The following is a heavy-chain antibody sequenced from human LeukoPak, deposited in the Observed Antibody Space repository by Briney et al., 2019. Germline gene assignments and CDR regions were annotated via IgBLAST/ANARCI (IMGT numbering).Heavy chain of an antibody. D-gene: IGHD6-25*01. CDR2: IYYTGNT. J-gene: IGHJ4*02. V-gene: IGHV4-30-4*01. CDR1: GDTISGGDHY. CDR3: ARDRSSGREYYFDY. Sequence: SETLSLTCSVSGDTISGGDHYWSWIRQPPGKALEWIGYIYYTGNTYYNPALKSRLIISVDTSRNQFSLKLSSVTAADTAVYYCARDRSSGREYYFDYWGQGTLVTVSS.